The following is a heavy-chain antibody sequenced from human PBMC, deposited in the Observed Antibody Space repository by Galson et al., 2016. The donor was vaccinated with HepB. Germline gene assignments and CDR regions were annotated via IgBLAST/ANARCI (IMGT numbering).Heavy chain of an antibody. Sequence: SETLSLTCTVSDDSISNYYWNWIRQPPGKGLEWIGYIHYSGSSKCNPPLKSRVTMSVDTSKNQFSLRLSSVTAADTAVYYCARWGTYSEKHAFYIWGQVTMVTVSS. CDR1: DDSISNYY. V-gene: IGHV4-59*01. J-gene: IGHJ3*02. CDR3: ARWGTYSEKHAFYI. D-gene: IGHD3-16*01. CDR2: IHYSGSS.